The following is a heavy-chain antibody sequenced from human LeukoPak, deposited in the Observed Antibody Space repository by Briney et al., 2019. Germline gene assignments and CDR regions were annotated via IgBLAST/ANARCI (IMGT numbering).Heavy chain of an antibody. CDR3: ARHLLYYYYYYMDV. CDR2: INHSGST. Sequence: PSETLSLTCAVYGGSFSGYYWSWIRQPPGKGLEWIGEINHSGSTNYIPSLKSRVTISVDTSKNQFSLKLSSVTAADTAVYYCARHLLYYYYYYMDVWGKGTTVTVSS. D-gene: IGHD2-15*01. V-gene: IGHV4-34*01. J-gene: IGHJ6*03. CDR1: GGSFSGYY.